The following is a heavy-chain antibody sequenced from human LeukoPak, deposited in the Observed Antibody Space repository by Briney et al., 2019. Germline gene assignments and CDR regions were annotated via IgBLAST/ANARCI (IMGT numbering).Heavy chain of an antibody. CDR2: TREDGSEK. CDR1: GFTFSTYW. V-gene: IGHV3-7*03. CDR3: ARWRGSYYFDY. J-gene: IGHJ4*02. D-gene: IGHD5-12*01. Sequence: GGSLRLSCTASGFTFSTYWMSWVRQAPGKGLEWVANTREDGSEKYYVDSVKGRFTISRDNAKNSLYLQMNSLRAEDTAVYYCARWRGSYYFDYWGQGTLVTVSS.